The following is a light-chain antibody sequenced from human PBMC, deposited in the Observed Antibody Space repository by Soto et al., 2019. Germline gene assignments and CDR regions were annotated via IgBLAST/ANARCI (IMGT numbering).Light chain of an antibody. CDR1: QGISSY. V-gene: IGKV1-9*01. Sequence: DIQLTQSPSFLSASVGDRVTITCRASQGISSYLAWYQQKPGKAPKLLIYAASTLEGGVPPRFSGSGSGTELTLTISSLQPEDFATYYCQQLNSYPSTFGPGTKVDIK. J-gene: IGKJ3*01. CDR2: AAS. CDR3: QQLNSYPST.